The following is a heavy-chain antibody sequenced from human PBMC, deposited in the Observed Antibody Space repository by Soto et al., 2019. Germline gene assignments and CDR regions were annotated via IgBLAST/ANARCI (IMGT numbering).Heavy chain of an antibody. J-gene: IGHJ5*02. Sequence: EAQLVQSGGGLVQPGGSLQLSCAASGFTFGGSPVHWVRRASGKGLEWVGRIRSDSASSAIAYAASVRGRFTLSRDDSKTTAYLKVNRLEVEDTALYYCVLKGCRRTGCYSLDLWGQGTLVTFSS. D-gene: IGHD2-2*01. CDR1: GFTFGGSP. V-gene: IGHV3-73*01. CDR2: IRSDSASSAI. CDR3: VLKGCRRTGCYSLDL.